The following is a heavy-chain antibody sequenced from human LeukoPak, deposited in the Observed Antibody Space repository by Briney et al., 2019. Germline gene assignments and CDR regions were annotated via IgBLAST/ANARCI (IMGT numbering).Heavy chain of an antibody. V-gene: IGHV4-59*01. D-gene: IGHD5-12*01. J-gene: IGHJ4*02. Sequence: PSETLSLTCTVSGGSISSYYWSWIRQPPGKGLEWIGYISYSGSTNYNPSLKSRVTISADTSKNQFSLKLSSVTAADTAVFYCARQHRGYSGYDYFYYWGQGTLVTVSS. CDR1: GGSISSYY. CDR3: ARQHRGYSGYDYFYY. CDR2: ISYSGST.